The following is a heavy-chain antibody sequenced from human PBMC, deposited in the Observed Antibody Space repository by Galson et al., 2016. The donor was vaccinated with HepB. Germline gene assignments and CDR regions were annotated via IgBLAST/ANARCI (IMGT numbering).Heavy chain of an antibody. CDR2: ISYDGTKQ. D-gene: IGHD5-12*01. CDR3: ARDQKYSGSDFYYAMDV. V-gene: IGHV3-30*04. Sequence: SLRLSCAASGFTFSQFAVHWVRQAPGKGLEWVAVISYDGTKQYYTDSVKGRFTVSRDDSKNTPYLQMSTLRPEDTAVYYCARDQKYSGSDFYYAMDVWGKGATVTVSS. CDR1: GFTFSQFA. J-gene: IGHJ6*04.